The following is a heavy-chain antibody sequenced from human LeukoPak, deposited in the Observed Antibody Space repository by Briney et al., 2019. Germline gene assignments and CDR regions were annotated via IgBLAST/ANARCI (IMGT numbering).Heavy chain of an antibody. D-gene: IGHD6-13*01. CDR1: EFTVNSNY. J-gene: IGHJ6*02. Sequence: GVSLRLSCAASEFTVNSNYMSWVRQAPGKGLEWVSLIYTGGSTYYADSVRGRFTISRDNSKNILYLQMNSLRPEDTAIYYCARGFGKAAADVFGGYTMDVWGQGTTVTVSS. CDR2: IYTGGST. V-gene: IGHV3-66*02. CDR3: ARGFGKAAADVFGGYTMDV.